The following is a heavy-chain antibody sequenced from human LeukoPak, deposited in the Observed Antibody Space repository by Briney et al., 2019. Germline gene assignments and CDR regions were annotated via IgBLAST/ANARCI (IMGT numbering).Heavy chain of an antibody. CDR1: GFTFSIYA. J-gene: IGHJ4*02. CDR3: AKDLARTTPKAFDY. V-gene: IGHV3-23*01. D-gene: IGHD5-12*01. Sequence: GGSLRLSCAASGFTFSIYAVNWVRQAPGKGLEWVSAISASGASLYYADSVKGRFTISRDNSKSTLYLQMNSLRAEDTALYYCAKDLARTTPKAFDYWGQGTLVTVSS. CDR2: ISASGASL.